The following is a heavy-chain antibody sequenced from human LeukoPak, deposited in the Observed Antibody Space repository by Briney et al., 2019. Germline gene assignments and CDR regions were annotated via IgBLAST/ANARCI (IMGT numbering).Heavy chain of an antibody. V-gene: IGHV4-34*01. CDR3: ARRRITIFGVVMPFEV. Sequence: SETLSLTCAVYGGSFSGYYWSWIRQPPGKGLEWIGEINHSGSTNYNPSLKSRVTISEDTSKNQFSLKLSSVTAADTAVYYCARRRITIFGVVMPFEVWGQGTLVTASS. CDR2: INHSGST. J-gene: IGHJ4*02. CDR1: GGSFSGYY. D-gene: IGHD3-3*01.